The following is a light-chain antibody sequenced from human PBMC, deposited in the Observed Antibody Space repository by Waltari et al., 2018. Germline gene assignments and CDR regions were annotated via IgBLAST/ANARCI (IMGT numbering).Light chain of an antibody. Sequence: QSALTQPASVSVSPGQSITISCTGTNSDVGNYNYVSWYQQHPGKAPKLIIYDVSNRPSGVSNRFAGSKSGNTASLTISGLQAEDEADYFCNSYTSSSLWVFGGGTKLTIL. CDR2: DVS. J-gene: IGLJ3*02. CDR1: NSDVGNYNY. V-gene: IGLV2-14*01. CDR3: NSYTSSSLWV.